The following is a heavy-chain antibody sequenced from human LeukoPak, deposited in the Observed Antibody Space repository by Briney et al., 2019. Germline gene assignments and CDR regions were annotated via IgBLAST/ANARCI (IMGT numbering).Heavy chain of an antibody. CDR3: ARNGGYGKFDY. CDR2: IDHSGST. Sequence: SESLSLTCAVSGYSISSVYFWGWLRRPPGKGLEWTGTIDHSGSTYYNPSLKSRVTMSVDTSKNQFSLNLSSVTAADTAFYYCARNGGYGKFDYWGQGTLVTVSS. V-gene: IGHV4-38-2*01. CDR1: GYSISSVYF. J-gene: IGHJ4*02. D-gene: IGHD1-26*01.